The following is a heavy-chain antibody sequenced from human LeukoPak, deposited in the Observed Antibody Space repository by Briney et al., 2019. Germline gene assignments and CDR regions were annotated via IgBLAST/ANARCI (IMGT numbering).Heavy chain of an antibody. J-gene: IGHJ4*02. CDR2: INPSGGST. V-gene: IGHV1-46*01. CDR1: GYTFTSYY. Sequence: GASVKVSCKASGYTFTSYYMHWVRQAPGQGLEWMGIINPSGGSTSYAQKFQGRVTMTRDTSTSTVYMELSSLRSDDTAVYYCARGTLAYCGGDCYQFDYWGQGTLVTVSS. D-gene: IGHD2-21*02. CDR3: ARGTLAYCGGDCYQFDY.